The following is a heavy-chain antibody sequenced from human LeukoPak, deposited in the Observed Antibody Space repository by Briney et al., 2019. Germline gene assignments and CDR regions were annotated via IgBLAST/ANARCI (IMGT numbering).Heavy chain of an antibody. CDR3: ARDFGDYYDSSGPNRPSFDY. J-gene: IGHJ4*02. CDR2: ISSSSSYI. D-gene: IGHD3-22*01. Sequence: GGSLRLSCAASGFTFSSYAMSWVRQAPGKGLEWVSSISSSSSYIYYADSVKGRFTISRDNAKNSLYLQMNSLRAEDTAVYYCARDFGDYYDSSGPNRPSFDYWGQGTLVTVSS. CDR1: GFTFSSYA. V-gene: IGHV3-21*01.